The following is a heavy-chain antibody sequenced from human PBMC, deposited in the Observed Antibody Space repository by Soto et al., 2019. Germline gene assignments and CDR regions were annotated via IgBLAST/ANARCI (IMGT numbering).Heavy chain of an antibody. Sequence: SSETLSLTCTVSGDSISTFYWGWMRQSPGKELEWIGYVYYTGSTNYNPSLKSRVTISVDRSKNQFPLKLTSANAADTAAYYCARGRTVRNYADDSSDYFYFFDYWGQGTQVTVSS. V-gene: IGHV4-59*01. CDR2: VYYTGST. CDR1: GDSISTFY. J-gene: IGHJ4*02. D-gene: IGHD3-22*01. CDR3: ARGRTVRNYADDSSDYFYFFDY.